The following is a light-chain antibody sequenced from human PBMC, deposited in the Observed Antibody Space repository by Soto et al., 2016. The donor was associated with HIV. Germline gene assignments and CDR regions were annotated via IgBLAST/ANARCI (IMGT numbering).Light chain of an antibody. CDR3: QVWDRSSDHPI. V-gene: IGLV3-21*02. CDR2: DDS. CDR1: KIEDKS. Sequence: SFVLTQSPSVSVAPGQTARITCGGNKIEDKSVNWYQQKSGQTPVLVVYDDSDRPSGIPGRFSGSNSGNTATLTIYSVEAGDEADYYCQVWDRSSDHPIFGGGTKVTVL. J-gene: IGLJ2*01.